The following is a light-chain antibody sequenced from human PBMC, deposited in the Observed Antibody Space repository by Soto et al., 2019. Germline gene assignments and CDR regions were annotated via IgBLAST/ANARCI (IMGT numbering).Light chain of an antibody. V-gene: IGKV1-39*01. CDR1: QSINSN. Sequence: DIQMTQSPSSLSASVGGTVTTTCRASQSINSNLNWYQHKAGEAPKLLIYAASSLQSGVPSRFRGSGSGTHFTLTISSLQPEDFATYYCQQSYDNLTFGPGTKVDIK. CDR2: AAS. J-gene: IGKJ3*01. CDR3: QQSYDNLT.